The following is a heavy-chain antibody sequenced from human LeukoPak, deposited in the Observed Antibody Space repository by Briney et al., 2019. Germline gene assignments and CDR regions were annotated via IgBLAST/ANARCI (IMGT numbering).Heavy chain of an antibody. V-gene: IGHV3-7*01. J-gene: IGHJ4*02. Sequence: GGSLGLSCAASGFTFSHYWMSWVRLSPGKGLEWVGNIKHDGSYQFCVDSVRGRFTISRDNAKNSLYLQMSSLTAEDTAIYYCAKDTDVGNFDYWGQGTLVTVSS. CDR2: IKHDGSYQ. CDR1: GFTFSHYW. D-gene: IGHD4-23*01. CDR3: AKDTDVGNFDY.